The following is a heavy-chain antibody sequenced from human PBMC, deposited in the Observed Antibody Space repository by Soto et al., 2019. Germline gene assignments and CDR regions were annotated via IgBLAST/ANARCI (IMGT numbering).Heavy chain of an antibody. D-gene: IGHD1-26*01. V-gene: IGHV1-69*01. CDR2: IIPIFGTA. CDR3: AGLGWGSYYGHGEIDY. CDR1: GGTFSSYA. J-gene: IGHJ4*02. Sequence: QVQLVQSGAEVKKPGSSVKVSCKASGGTFSSYAISWVRQAPGQGLEWMGGIIPIFGTANYAQKFQGRVTITADESTSSAYRELSSLISEDTAGYYCAGLGWGSYYGHGEIDYWGQGTLVTVSS.